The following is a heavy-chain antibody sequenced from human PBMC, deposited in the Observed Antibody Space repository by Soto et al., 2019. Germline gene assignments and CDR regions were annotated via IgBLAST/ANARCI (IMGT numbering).Heavy chain of an antibody. CDR3: ARITRDFYAFDI. CDR2: IYGGGST. Sequence: EVQLVETGGGLIQPGGSLRLSCAASGFTVSSNYMSWVRQAPGKGLEWVSVIYGGGSTYYADSVTGRFTHSRDNSRNTLYFQMNTVIAEDPAVYYCARITRDFYAFDIWGQGTMVTVSS. CDR1: GFTVSSNY. D-gene: IGHD1-20*01. J-gene: IGHJ3*02. V-gene: IGHV3-53*02.